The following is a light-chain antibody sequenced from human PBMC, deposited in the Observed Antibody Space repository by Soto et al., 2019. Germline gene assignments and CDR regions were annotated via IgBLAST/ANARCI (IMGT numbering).Light chain of an antibody. V-gene: IGKV1-39*01. CDR2: ASS. J-gene: IGKJ2*01. Sequence: IQMTQSPSSLSASVGDRVTITCRASQEIITYLNWYQQKPGKAPNLLISASSNLHSGVPSRFSGSGAETEFTLTISSLQPEDFATYFCEQTFTTPHTFGQGTKLE. CDR3: EQTFTTPHT. CDR1: QEIITY.